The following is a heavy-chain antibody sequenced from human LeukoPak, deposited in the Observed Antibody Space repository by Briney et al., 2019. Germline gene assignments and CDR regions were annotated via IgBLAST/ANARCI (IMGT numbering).Heavy chain of an antibody. CDR2: IIPIFGTA. D-gene: IGHD1-26*01. CDR1: GGTFSSYA. J-gene: IGHJ4*02. V-gene: IGHV1-69*05. Sequence: SVKVSCKASGGTFSSYAISWVRQAPGQGLEWMGRIIPIFGTANYAQKFQGIVTITTDESTSTAYMELSSLRSEDTAVYYCARDPNSGSYYFDYWGQGTLVTVSS. CDR3: ARDPNSGSYYFDY.